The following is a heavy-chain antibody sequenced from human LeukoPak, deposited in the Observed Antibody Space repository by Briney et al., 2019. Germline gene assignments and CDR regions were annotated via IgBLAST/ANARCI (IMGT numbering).Heavy chain of an antibody. CDR2: ISGSGGST. J-gene: IGHJ3*02. D-gene: IGHD3-22*01. Sequence: GGSLRLSCAASGFTFSRYAMSWVRQAPGKGLEWVSAISGSGGSTYYADSVKGRFTISRDNSKNTLYLQMNSLRAEDTAVYYCATRITMIVVARYAFDIWGQGTMVTVSS. CDR1: GFTFSRYA. V-gene: IGHV3-23*01. CDR3: ATRITMIVVARYAFDI.